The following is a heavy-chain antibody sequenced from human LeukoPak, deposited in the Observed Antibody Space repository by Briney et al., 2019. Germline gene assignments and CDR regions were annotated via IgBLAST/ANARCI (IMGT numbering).Heavy chain of an antibody. D-gene: IGHD6-19*01. CDR2: IYSRGNT. V-gene: IGHV4-39*01. CDR3: ARRGWDRPFDY. CDR1: GGSISSSSYY. Sequence: SSETLSLTCTVSGGSISSSSYYWAWIRQPPGKGLEWIGAIYSRGNTYYNPSLKSRLTIFIDTSKNQFSLQLRSVIAADTAVYFCARRGWDRPFDYWGQGILVTVSS. J-gene: IGHJ4*02.